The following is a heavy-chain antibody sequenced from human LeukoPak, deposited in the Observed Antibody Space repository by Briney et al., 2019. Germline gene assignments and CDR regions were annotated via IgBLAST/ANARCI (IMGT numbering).Heavy chain of an antibody. CDR3: TTEGVLTGDGEMDY. CDR1: GFTLSNAW. V-gene: IGHV3-15*01. CDR2: FKRKTDGGTT. Sequence: PGGSLRLSCSASGFTLSNAWMSWVRQAPGKGRGWGGRFKRKTDGGTTDYAAPVKGRFTISRDDSKNTLYLQMNSLKTEDTAVYYCTTEGVLTGDGEMDYWGQGTLVTVSS. D-gene: IGHD7-27*01. J-gene: IGHJ4*02.